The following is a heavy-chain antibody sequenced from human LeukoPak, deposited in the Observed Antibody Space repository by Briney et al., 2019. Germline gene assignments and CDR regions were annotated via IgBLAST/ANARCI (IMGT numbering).Heavy chain of an antibody. CDR1: GFTFSNFA. CDR2: ISGGGSWT. V-gene: IGHV3-23*01. CDR3: AKGWTGVSGGKGGFFDY. D-gene: IGHD4-23*01. J-gene: IGHJ4*02. Sequence: PGGSLRLSCAASGFTFSNFAMSWVRQAPGKGLEWVSGISGGGSWTYYADSVKGRFTISRDNSKSTLYLQMNSLRAEDTAVYYCAKGWTGVSGGKGGFFDYWGQGTLVTVSS.